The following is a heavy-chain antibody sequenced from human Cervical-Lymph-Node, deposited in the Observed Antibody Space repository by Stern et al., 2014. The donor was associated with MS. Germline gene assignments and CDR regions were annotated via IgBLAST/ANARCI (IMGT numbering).Heavy chain of an antibody. CDR2: ITSRSTNK. V-gene: IGHV3-48*02. Sequence: EVQLGESGGGLVRPGGALRLTCEGSTFNFSNYSMNWVRHAPGKGLEWISYITSRSTNKYYAHSVKRRITISKDNANNSLDLQMNSLRDEDTGVYYCARWGSSSQWGQGTLVTVSS. D-gene: IGHD3-16*01. J-gene: IGHJ4*02. CDR3: ARWGSSSQ. CDR1: TFNFSNYS.